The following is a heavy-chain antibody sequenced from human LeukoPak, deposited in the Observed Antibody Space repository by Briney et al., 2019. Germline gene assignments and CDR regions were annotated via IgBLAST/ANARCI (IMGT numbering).Heavy chain of an antibody. Sequence: SGGSLRLSWAASGRTFNSYVMNWVRQAPGKGLEWVSGISGSGGSIYYADSVKGRFTISRDNSKNTLYLQMNSLRAEDTAVYYCARGYSSGLNYFDYWGQGILVTVSS. J-gene: IGHJ4*02. D-gene: IGHD6-19*01. V-gene: IGHV3-23*01. CDR2: ISGSGGSI. CDR3: ARGYSSGLNYFDY. CDR1: GRTFNSYV.